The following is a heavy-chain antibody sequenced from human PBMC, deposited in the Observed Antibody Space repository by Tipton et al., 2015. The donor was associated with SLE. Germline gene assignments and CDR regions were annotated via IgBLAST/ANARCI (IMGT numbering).Heavy chain of an antibody. CDR1: GGSISTTTNY. CDR3: ARDRGGNSSVYVDN. V-gene: IGHV4-39*07. CDR2: IYYSGSAYST. Sequence: TLSLTCTVSGGSISTTTNYWGWIRQPPGKGLEWIGRIYYSGSAYSTYYNPSLNSRVTISFDKPTNRFSLKVSAVTAADTAVYYCARDRGGNSSVYVDNWGQGALVTVSS. J-gene: IGHJ4*02. D-gene: IGHD4-23*01.